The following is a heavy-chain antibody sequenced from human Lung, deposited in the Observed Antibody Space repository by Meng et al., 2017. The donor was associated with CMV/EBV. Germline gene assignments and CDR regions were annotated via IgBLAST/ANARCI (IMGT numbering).Heavy chain of an antibody. V-gene: IGHV1-18*01. CDR3: ASGTPGRSYCDY. J-gene: IGHJ4*02. CDR1: GYIFTNYD. CDR2: FVNYVDT. D-gene: IGHD2-15*01. Sequence: QVQLVQAGADAKKPGASMKVSCKASGYIFTNYDISWVRQAPGQGLEWMGWFVNYVDTYPAPKFQGRVTMTTDTHTNTAFMELRSLTSDDTAVYYCASGTPGRSYCDYWGQGTLVTVSS.